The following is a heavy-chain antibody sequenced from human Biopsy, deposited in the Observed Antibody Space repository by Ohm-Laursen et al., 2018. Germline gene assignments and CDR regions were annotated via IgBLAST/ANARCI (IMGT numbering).Heavy chain of an antibody. J-gene: IGHJ5*02. CDR2: IYNTETT. V-gene: IGHV4-39*01. CDR1: GGSISSSTTYY. CDR3: ARHPTGFWFDP. Sequence: SQTLSLTCTVSGGSISSSTTYYWAWLRQPPGKGLEWIGSIYNTETTFYNPSLKSRVTISVDTSTNQFSLKVSPVTAADTALYFCARHPTGFWFDPWGRGTLVTVSS.